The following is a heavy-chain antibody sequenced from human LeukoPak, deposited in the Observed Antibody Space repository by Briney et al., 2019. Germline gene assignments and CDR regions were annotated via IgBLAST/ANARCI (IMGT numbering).Heavy chain of an antibody. Sequence: TSETLSLTCTVSGGSISSSSYYWGWIRQPPGKGLEWIGSIYYSGSTYYNPSLKSRVTISVDTSKNQFSLKLSSVTAADTAVYYCARQYYDILTGYSRGAFDIWGQGTMVTVSS. J-gene: IGHJ3*02. CDR2: IYYSGST. CDR3: ARQYYDILTGYSRGAFDI. V-gene: IGHV4-39*01. D-gene: IGHD3-9*01. CDR1: GGSISSSSYY.